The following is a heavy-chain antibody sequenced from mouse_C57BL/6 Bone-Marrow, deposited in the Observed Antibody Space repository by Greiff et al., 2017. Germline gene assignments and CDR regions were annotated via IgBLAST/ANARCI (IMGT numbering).Heavy chain of an antibody. CDR1: GYTFTSYW. CDR3: ARCTTPFWYFDV. D-gene: IGHD1-1*01. CDR2: IYPGSGST. V-gene: IGHV1-55*01. J-gene: IGHJ1*03. Sequence: QVQLQQPGAELVKPGASVKMSCKASGYTFTSYWITWVKQRPGQGLEWIGDIYPGSGSTNYNEKFKSKATLTVDTSSSTAYMQLSSLTSEDSAVYYCARCTTPFWYFDVWGTGTTVTVSS.